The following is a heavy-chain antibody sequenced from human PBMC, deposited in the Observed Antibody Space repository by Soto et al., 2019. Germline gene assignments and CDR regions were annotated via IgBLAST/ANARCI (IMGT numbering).Heavy chain of an antibody. V-gene: IGHV4-4*07. J-gene: IGHJ4*02. D-gene: IGHD2-2*01. Sequence: SETLSLTCTVSGGSISTYYWSWIRQPAGKGLEWIGRIYASGSTNYDPSLKSRVTMSVATSKNQFSLKLSSVTAADTAVYYCARGGMVIIPTATAFDYWGQGTLVTVSS. CDR2: IYASGST. CDR3: ARGGMVIIPTATAFDY. CDR1: GGSISTYY.